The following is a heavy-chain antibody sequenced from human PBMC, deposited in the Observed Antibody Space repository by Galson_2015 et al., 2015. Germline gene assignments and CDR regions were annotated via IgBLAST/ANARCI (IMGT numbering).Heavy chain of an antibody. Sequence: TLSLTCTVSGGSISSGDYYWSWIRQPPGKGLEWIGYIYYSGSTYYNPSLKSRVTISVDTSKNQFSLKLSSVTAADTAVYYCARRYCSGGSCYSGVYYFDYWGQGTLVTVSS. CDR2: IYYSGST. D-gene: IGHD2-15*01. J-gene: IGHJ4*02. CDR1: GGSISSGDYY. CDR3: ARRYCSGGSCYSGVYYFDY. V-gene: IGHV4-30-4*01.